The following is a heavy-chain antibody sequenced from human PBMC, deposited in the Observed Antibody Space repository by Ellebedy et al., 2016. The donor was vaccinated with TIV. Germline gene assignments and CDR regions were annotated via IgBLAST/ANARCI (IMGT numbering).Heavy chain of an antibody. J-gene: IGHJ4*02. D-gene: IGHD6-13*01. CDR2: ISSSSSYI. CDR3: ARVVYIRYSSSWFLDY. CDR1: GFTFSSYS. V-gene: IGHV3-21*01. Sequence: GESLKISXAASGFTFSSYSMNWVRQAPGKGLEWVSSISSSSSYIYYADSVKGRFTISRDNAKNSLYLQMNSLRAEDTAVYYCARVVYIRYSSSWFLDYWGQGTLVTVSS.